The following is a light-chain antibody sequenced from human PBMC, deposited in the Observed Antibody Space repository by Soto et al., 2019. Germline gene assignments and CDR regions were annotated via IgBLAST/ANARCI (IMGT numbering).Light chain of an antibody. CDR1: SSDVGGYNY. CDR3: SSYTSSSSLG. Sequence: QSALTQPASVSGSPGQSITISCTGTSSDVGGYNYVSWYQHHPGIAPKLMIYEVSNRPSGVSNRFSGSKSGNTASLTISGLQAEDEADYYCSSYTSSSSLGFGGGTKLTVL. V-gene: IGLV2-14*01. CDR2: EVS. J-gene: IGLJ3*02.